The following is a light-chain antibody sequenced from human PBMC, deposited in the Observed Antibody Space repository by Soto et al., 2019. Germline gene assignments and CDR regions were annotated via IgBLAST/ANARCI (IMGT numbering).Light chain of an antibody. V-gene: IGKV1-5*03. CDR3: KHYNSYSEA. Sequence: DIQMTQSPSTLSASVGDRVTITCRASQSISSWLAWYQQKAGKAPNLLIYKASTLKSGVPSRFSGSGSGTEFTLTISSLQPDDFATYYCKHYNSYSEAFGQGTKVAIK. CDR1: QSISSW. CDR2: KAS. J-gene: IGKJ1*01.